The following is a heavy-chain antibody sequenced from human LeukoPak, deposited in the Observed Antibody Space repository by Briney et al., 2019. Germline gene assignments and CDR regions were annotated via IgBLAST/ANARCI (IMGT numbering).Heavy chain of an antibody. Sequence: RGSLRLSCAASGFTFSSYAMNWVRQAPGQGLEWVAVISYDGSNKYYADSVKGRFTISRDNSKNTLYLQMNSLRAEDTAVYYCARELPRYCSSTSCSPGGFDPWGQGTLVTVSS. V-gene: IGHV3-30*04. CDR3: ARELPRYCSSTSCSPGGFDP. CDR2: ISYDGSNK. CDR1: GFTFSSYA. J-gene: IGHJ5*02. D-gene: IGHD2-2*01.